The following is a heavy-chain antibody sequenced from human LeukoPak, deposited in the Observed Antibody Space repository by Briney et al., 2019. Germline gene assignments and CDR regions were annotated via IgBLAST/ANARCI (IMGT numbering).Heavy chain of an antibody. CDR1: GDSFSYFY. D-gene: IGHD6-19*01. Sequence: SETLSLTRTVSGDSFSYFYWSWIRQPPGKGLEWVGYIYNGGSTNYNPSLKSRVTMSLDTSKNQLSLKLSSVTAADTAVYYCARDNRYSSGWSHYYYYYMDVWGKGTTVTISS. CDR3: ARDNRYSSGWSHYYYYYMDV. J-gene: IGHJ6*03. V-gene: IGHV4-59*01. CDR2: IYNGGST.